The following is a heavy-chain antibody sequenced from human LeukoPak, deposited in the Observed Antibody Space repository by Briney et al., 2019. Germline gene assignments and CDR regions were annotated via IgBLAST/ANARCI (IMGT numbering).Heavy chain of an antibody. CDR3: ARDLSIGGFDY. D-gene: IGHD3-10*01. Sequence: GGSLRLSCAASGFTLSSYAVHWVRQAPGKGPEWVAVISHDGSNKHYADSVKGRFTISRDNSKNTLYLEINSLRAEDTGVYYCARDLSIGGFDYWGQGTLVTVSS. CDR1: GFTLSSYA. V-gene: IGHV3-30-3*01. CDR2: ISHDGSNK. J-gene: IGHJ4*02.